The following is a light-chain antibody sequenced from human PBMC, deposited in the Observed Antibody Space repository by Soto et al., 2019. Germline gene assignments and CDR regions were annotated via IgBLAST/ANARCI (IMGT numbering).Light chain of an antibody. J-gene: IGLJ2*01. V-gene: IGLV1-40*01. CDR1: SSNIGAGYD. CDR2: GNS. CDR3: QSYDSSLSCSKV. Sequence: QSVLTQPPSVSGAPGQRVTISCTGSSSNIGAGYDVHWYQQVPGTAPKLLIYGNSNRPSGVPDRFSASKSGTSASLAITGLQAEDDADYYCQSYDSSLSCSKVFGGGTKLTVL.